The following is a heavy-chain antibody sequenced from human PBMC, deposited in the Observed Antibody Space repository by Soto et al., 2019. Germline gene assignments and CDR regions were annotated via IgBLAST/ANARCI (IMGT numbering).Heavy chain of an antibody. CDR1: GFTFSSYS. CDR2: ISSSSSYI. Sequence: EVQLVESGGALVQPGGSLTLSCAASGFTFSSYSMNWVRQAPGKGLEWVSSISSSSSYIYYADSVKGRFTISRDNAKNSLYLQMNSLRAEDTAVYYCARGSDAHFDYWGQGTLVTVSS. CDR3: ARGSDAHFDY. J-gene: IGHJ4*02. V-gene: IGHV3-21*02.